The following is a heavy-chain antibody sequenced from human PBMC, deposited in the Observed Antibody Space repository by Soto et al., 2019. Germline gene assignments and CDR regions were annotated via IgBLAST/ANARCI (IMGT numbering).Heavy chain of an antibody. D-gene: IGHD2-2*01. V-gene: IGHV3-74*01. CDR3: ARGSRYCSSTSCSSIAYYYGSGRLDY. CDR1: GFTFSSYW. J-gene: IGHJ4*02. CDR2: INSDGSST. Sequence: GGSLRLSCAASGFTFSSYWMHWVRQAPGKGLVWVSRINSDGSSTSYADSVKGRFTISRDNAKNTLYLQMNSLRAEDTAVYYCARGSRYCSSTSCSSIAYYYGSGRLDYWGQGTLVTVSS.